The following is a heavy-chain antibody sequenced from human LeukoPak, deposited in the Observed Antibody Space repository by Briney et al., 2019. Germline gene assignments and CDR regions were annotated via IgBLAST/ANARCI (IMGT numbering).Heavy chain of an antibody. Sequence: GGSLRLSCTASGLTFNAYAMNWVRQAPGKGLEWVSGINWNGGSTDYADSVKGRFTISRDNAKNSLYLEMNSLRVEDTAFYYCARVERGATTDYWGQGTLVTVSS. CDR3: ARVERGATTDY. D-gene: IGHD1-26*01. CDR1: GLTFNAYA. V-gene: IGHV3-20*04. CDR2: INWNGGST. J-gene: IGHJ4*02.